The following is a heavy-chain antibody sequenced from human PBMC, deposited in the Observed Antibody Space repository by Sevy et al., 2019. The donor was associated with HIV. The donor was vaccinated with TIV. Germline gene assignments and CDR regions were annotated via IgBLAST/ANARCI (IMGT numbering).Heavy chain of an antibody. CDR3: ARRSSGCPDY. V-gene: IGHV3-48*02. CDR2: ISSSSSTI. J-gene: IGHJ4*02. D-gene: IGHD6-19*01. Sequence: GGSLRLSCVVSGITFSTSGMHWVRQAPGKGLEWVSYISSSSSTIYYADSVKGRFTISRDNAKNSLYLQMNSLRDEDTAVYYCARRSSGCPDYWGQGTLVTVSS. CDR1: GITFSTSG.